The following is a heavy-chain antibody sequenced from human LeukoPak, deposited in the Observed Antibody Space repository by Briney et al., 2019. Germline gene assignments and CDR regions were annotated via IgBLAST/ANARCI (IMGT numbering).Heavy chain of an antibody. CDR3: ARAGWGYSSSWDYYYYMDV. V-gene: IGHV1-8*01. CDR1: GYTFTSYD. D-gene: IGHD6-13*01. J-gene: IGHJ6*03. CDR2: MNPNSGNT. Sequence: ASAKVSCKASGYTFTSYDINWVRQATGQGLEWMGWMNPNSGNTGYAQKFQGRVTMTRNTSISTAYMELSSLRSEDTAVYYCARAGWGYSSSWDYYYYMDVWGKGTTVTVSS.